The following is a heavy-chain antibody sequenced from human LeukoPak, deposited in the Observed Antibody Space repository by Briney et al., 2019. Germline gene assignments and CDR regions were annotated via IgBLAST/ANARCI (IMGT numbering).Heavy chain of an antibody. CDR2: IYQSGHT. V-gene: IGHV4-38-2*02. CDR3: ARQVATKGEWAFDI. Sequence: SETLSLTCSVSDYSINSGYYWGWIRQPPGKGLEWIGSIYQSGHTYYNPSLKSRVAISVDTSKNQFSLELNSVIAADTAVYYCARQVATKGEWAFDIWGQGTLVTVSS. D-gene: IGHD5-12*01. CDR1: DYSINSGYY. J-gene: IGHJ3*02.